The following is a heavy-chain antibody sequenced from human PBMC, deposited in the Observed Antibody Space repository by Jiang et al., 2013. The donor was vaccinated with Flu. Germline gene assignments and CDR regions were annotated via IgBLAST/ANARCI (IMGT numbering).Heavy chain of an antibody. V-gene: IGHV1-69*04. Sequence: SGAEVKKPGSSVKVSCKASGGTFTSSAISWVRQAPGQGLEWMGRIIPILATANYAQKFQGRVTISADKSTGTAYMELSSLRSEDTAVYYCATDYYDSSGYFDGPDYWGQGTLVIVSS. CDR3: ATDYYDSSGYFDGPDY. CDR2: IIPILATA. D-gene: IGHD3-22*01. J-gene: IGHJ4*02. CDR1: GGTFTSSA.